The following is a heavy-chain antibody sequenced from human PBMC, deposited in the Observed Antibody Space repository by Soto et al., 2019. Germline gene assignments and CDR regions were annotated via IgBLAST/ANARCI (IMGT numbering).Heavy chain of an antibody. CDR2: IYHSGST. CDR1: GGSISSGAYY. Sequence: PSETLSLTCTVSGGSISSGAYYWSWIRQHPGKGLEWIGYIYHSGSTYYNPSPESRVTLSVDTSRKQFSLKVSSVTAADTAVYYCARANYFESSSAFDSWGPGTLVTVSS. J-gene: IGHJ4*02. D-gene: IGHD3-9*01. CDR3: ARANYFESSSAFDS. V-gene: IGHV4-31*03.